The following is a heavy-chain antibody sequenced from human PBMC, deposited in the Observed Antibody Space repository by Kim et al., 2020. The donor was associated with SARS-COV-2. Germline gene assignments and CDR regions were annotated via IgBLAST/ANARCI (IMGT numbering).Heavy chain of an antibody. V-gene: IGHV3-11*05. D-gene: IGHD6-19*01. CDR1: GFTFSDYY. CDR3: ARGAVAGTKRARYFDY. CDR2: ISSSSSYT. Sequence: GGSLRLSCAASGFTFSDYYMSWIRQAPGKGLEWVSYISSSSSYTNYADSVKCRFTISRDNAKNSLYLQMNSLRAEDTAVYYCARGAVAGTKRARYFDYWGQGTLVTVSS. J-gene: IGHJ4*02.